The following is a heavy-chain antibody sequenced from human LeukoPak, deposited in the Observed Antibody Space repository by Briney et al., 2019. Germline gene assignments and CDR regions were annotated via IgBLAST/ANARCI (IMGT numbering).Heavy chain of an antibody. CDR3: ARDVRLYGGGYYYYYGMDV. Sequence: ASVKVSCKASGCTFTSYGISWVRQAPGQGLEWMGWISAYNGNTNYAQKLQGRVTMTTDTSTSTAYMELRSLRSDDTAVYYCARDVRLYGGGYYYYYGMDVWGQGTTVTVSS. J-gene: IGHJ6*02. V-gene: IGHV1-18*01. CDR2: ISAYNGNT. D-gene: IGHD4-23*01. CDR1: GCTFTSYG.